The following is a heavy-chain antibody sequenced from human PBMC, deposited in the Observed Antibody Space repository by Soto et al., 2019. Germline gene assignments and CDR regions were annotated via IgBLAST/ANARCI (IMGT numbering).Heavy chain of an antibody. J-gene: IGHJ4*02. CDR2: IYYSGSN. D-gene: IGHD4-17*01. CDR3: ARHGLVRGMTTVTPFDY. Sequence: GTRPLPCTASGGSVSSSSSYWGCIHQPPGKGLEWIGIIYYSGSNYYNPSLKSRVTISVDTSKNQFSLKLSSVTDADTAVYYCARHGLVRGMTTVTPFDYWGQGTLGTVS. V-gene: IGHV4-39*01. CDR1: GGSVSSSSSY.